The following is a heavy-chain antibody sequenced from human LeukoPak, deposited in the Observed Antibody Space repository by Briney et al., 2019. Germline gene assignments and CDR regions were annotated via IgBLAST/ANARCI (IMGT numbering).Heavy chain of an antibody. V-gene: IGHV3-53*01. D-gene: IGHD5-18*01. CDR3: ARGGYSYGSDY. CDR2: IYSGGST. Sequence: GGSLRLSCAASGFTVSNNYMSWVRQAPGKGLEWVSVIYSGGSTYYADSVRARFTISRDNSKNTLFLHMNSLRAEDTAVYYCARGGYSYGSDYWGQGTLVTVSS. J-gene: IGHJ4*02. CDR1: GFTVSNNY.